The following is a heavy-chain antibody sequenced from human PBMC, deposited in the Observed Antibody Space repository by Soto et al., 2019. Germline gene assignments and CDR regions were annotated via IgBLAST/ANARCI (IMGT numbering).Heavy chain of an antibody. CDR3: AKAGFSSGWSASYFDY. CDR2: MSGTGGST. D-gene: IGHD6-19*01. J-gene: IGHJ4*02. CDR1: GFTFSSYA. V-gene: IGHV3-23*01. Sequence: EVQLLESGGGLVQPGRSLRLSCAASGFTFSSYAMNWVRQAPGKGLEWVSAMSGTGGSTYYADSVKGRFTISRDNSKNTLYLKRNSLRVEDTAVFYCAKAGFSSGWSASYFDYWGQGTLVTVSS.